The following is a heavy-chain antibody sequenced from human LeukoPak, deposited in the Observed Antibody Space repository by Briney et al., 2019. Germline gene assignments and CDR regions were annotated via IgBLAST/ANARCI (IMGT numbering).Heavy chain of an antibody. Sequence: TSQTLSLTCAISGDSVSSNSAAWNWIRQSPSRGLEWLGRTYYRSKWYNDYAVSVKSRITINPDTSKNQFSLQPNSVTPEDTAVYYCARRIGNSDAFDIWGQGTMVTVSS. V-gene: IGHV6-1*01. CDR1: GDSVSSNSAA. CDR2: TYYRSKWYN. D-gene: IGHD4-23*01. CDR3: ARRIGNSDAFDI. J-gene: IGHJ3*02.